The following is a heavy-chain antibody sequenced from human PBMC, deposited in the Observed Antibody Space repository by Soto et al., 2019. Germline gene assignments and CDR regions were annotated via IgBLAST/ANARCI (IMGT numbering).Heavy chain of an antibody. D-gene: IGHD2-21*01. CDR1: GDSISSSSQY. CDR3: ARHWIAGSSIP. J-gene: IGHJ5*02. Sequence: SETLSLTXSVSGDSISSSSQYWGWIRQPPGKGLEWIGSIHYSGTSYYNPSLKSRVTIFVDTSKNQLSLKLSSVTAADTAAYYCARHWIAGSSIPWGQGTLVTVSS. V-gene: IGHV4-39*01. CDR2: IHYSGTS.